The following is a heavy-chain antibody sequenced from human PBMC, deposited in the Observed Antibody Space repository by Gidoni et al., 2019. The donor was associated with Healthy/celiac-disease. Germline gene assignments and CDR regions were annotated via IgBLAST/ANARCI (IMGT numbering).Heavy chain of an antibody. D-gene: IGHD3-22*01. CDR1: GGSISSYY. CDR3: ARGEVDYYDSSGDGYYFDY. Sequence: SGGSISSYYWSWIRQPPGKGLEWIGYIYYSGSTNYNPSLKSRVTISVDTSKNQFSLKLSSVTAADTAVYYCARGEVDYYDSSGDGYYFDYWGQGTLVTVSS. J-gene: IGHJ4*02. CDR2: IYYSGST. V-gene: IGHV4-59*01.